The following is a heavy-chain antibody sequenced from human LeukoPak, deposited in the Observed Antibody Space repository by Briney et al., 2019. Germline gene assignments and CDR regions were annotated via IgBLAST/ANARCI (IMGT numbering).Heavy chain of an antibody. D-gene: IGHD4-17*01. CDR3: ARVGVTTPYY. V-gene: IGHV4-34*01. Sequence: PSETLSLTCAVYGGSFSGYYWSWIRQPPGKGLEWIGEINHSGSTNYNPSLKSRVTISVDTSENQFSLKLSSVTAADTAVYYCARVGVTTPYYWGQGTLVTVSS. CDR1: GGSFSGYY. CDR2: INHSGST. J-gene: IGHJ4*02.